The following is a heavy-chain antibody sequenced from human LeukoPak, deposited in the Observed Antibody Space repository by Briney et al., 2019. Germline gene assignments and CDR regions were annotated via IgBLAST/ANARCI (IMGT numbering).Heavy chain of an antibody. Sequence: AAVKVSCKASGYTFTDYAMNWVRQAPGQGLEWMGWIHPNTGNPTYAQGFTGRFVFSLDTSVGTTYLQISSLKAEDTAVYYCARAYQSLGGLSLPDHWGQGTLVTVSS. CDR1: GYTFTDYA. J-gene: IGHJ5*02. V-gene: IGHV7-4-1*02. D-gene: IGHD3-16*02. CDR2: IHPNTGNP. CDR3: ARAYQSLGGLSLPDH.